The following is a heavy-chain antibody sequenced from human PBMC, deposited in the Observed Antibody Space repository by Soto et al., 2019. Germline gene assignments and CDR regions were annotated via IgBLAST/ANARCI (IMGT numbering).Heavy chain of an antibody. CDR1: GGSISRGGYY. CDR3: AREGSWSPYYFDH. CDR2: TYNSVST. J-gene: IGHJ4*02. Sequence: SETLSLTCTVSGGSISRGGYYWSWIRQNPGKGLEWIGYTYNSVSTYYNPSLKSRVTISVDTSKNQFSLKLTSVTAADTAVYYCAREGSWSPYYFDHWGPGILVTISS. V-gene: IGHV4-31*03. D-gene: IGHD6-13*01.